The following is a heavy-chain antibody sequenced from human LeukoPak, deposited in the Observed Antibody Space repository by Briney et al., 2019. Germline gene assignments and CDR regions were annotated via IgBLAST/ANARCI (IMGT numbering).Heavy chain of an antibody. CDR2: ISGSNIYT. CDR1: GFTFSSSA. D-gene: IGHD6-13*01. J-gene: IGHJ4*02. V-gene: IGHV3-23*01. Sequence: GGSLRLSCAASGFTFSSSAMSWVRQAPGKGLEWVSSISGSNIYTYYPDSVKGQFTISRDNSKDTVYLQMNSLRAEDTAVYYCAKSAGLSSSWYSYFDSWGRGTLVTVSS. CDR3: AKSAGLSSSWYSYFDS.